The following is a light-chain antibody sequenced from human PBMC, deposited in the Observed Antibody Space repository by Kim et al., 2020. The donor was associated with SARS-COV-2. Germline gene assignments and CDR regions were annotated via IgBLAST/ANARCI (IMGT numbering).Light chain of an antibody. J-gene: IGKJ5*01. CDR2: GAS. V-gene: IGKV3-20*01. Sequence: SPGERATLSWRANQGVSSSYLAWYQQKPGQAPRLLIYGASSRGTGIPERVRGRGAGTDFHFTISRLEPEDFAVYYCQQDGRSPVTFGQGTRLEIK. CDR1: QGVSSSY. CDR3: QQDGRSPVT.